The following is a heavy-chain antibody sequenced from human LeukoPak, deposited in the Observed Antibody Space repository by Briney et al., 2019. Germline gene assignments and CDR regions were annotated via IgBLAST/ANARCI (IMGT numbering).Heavy chain of an antibody. CDR3: ARGVIVAGGNDFDY. CDR1: GDSISYFY. V-gene: IGHV4-4*07. D-gene: IGHD6-13*01. J-gene: IGHJ4*02. CDR2: ISGSGST. Sequence: SETLSLTCSVSGDSISYFYWSWIRQAAGEGLEWIGRISGSGSTDYNASLKSRVTMSVDTSKNQLSLKVISVTAADTAVYYCARGVIVAGGNDFDYWGQGTLVTVSS.